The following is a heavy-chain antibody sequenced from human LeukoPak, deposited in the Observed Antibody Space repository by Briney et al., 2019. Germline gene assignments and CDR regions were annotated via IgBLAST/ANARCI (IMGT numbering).Heavy chain of an antibody. J-gene: IGHJ3*02. CDR3: AREGQWLVPWAAFDI. V-gene: IGHV4-34*01. CDR1: GGSFSGYY. CDR2: INHSGST. D-gene: IGHD6-19*01. Sequence: SETLSLTCAVYGGSFSGYYWSWIRQPPGKGLEWIGEINHSGSTNYSPSLKSRVTISVDTSKNQFSLKLSSVTAADTAVYYCAREGQWLVPWAAFDIWGQGTMVTVSS.